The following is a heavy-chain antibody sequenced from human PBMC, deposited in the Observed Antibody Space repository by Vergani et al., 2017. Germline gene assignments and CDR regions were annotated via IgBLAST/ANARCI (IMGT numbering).Heavy chain of an antibody. Sequence: QVQLVQSGAEVKKPGASVKVSCKASGYTFTGYYMHWVRQAPGQGLEWMGWINPNRGGTNYAQKFQGRVTMTRDTSISTAYMELSRLRSDDTAVYYCARDLRIAARPGQFDYGGQGTLVTVSS. V-gene: IGHV1-2*02. CDR1: GYTFTGYY. CDR3: ARDLRIAARPGQFDY. D-gene: IGHD6-6*01. CDR2: INPNRGGT. J-gene: IGHJ4*02.